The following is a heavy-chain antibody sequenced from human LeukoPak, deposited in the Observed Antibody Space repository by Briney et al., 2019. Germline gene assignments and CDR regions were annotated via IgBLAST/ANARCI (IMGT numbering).Heavy chain of an antibody. V-gene: IGHV3-53*01. CDR1: GFTVSSNY. CDR3: AGRIAVAGRLFDY. Sequence: GGSLRLSCAASGFTVSSNYMSWVRQAPGKGLEWVSVIYSGGSTCYADSVKGRFTISRDNSKNTLYLQMNSLRAEDTAVYYCAGRIAVAGRLFDYWGQGTLVTVSS. D-gene: IGHD6-19*01. CDR2: IYSGGST. J-gene: IGHJ4*02.